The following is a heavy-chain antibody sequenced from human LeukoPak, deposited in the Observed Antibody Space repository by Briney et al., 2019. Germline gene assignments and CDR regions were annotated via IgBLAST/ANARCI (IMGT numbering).Heavy chain of an antibody. CDR3: ARGTVAPNWFDP. Sequence: GGSLRLSCAASGFTFSSYEINWVRQAPGKGLEWVSYISSSGRTIYYGDSVKGRFTISRDNAKGSLYLQMNSLRADDTAVYYCARGTVAPNWFDPWGQGTLVTVSS. CDR2: ISSSGRTI. J-gene: IGHJ5*02. V-gene: IGHV3-48*03. CDR1: GFTFSSYE. D-gene: IGHD6-19*01.